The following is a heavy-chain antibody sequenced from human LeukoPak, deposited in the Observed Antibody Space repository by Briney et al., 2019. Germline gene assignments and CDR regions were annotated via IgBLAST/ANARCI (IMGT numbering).Heavy chain of an antibody. CDR1: GFTFSSYS. D-gene: IGHD3-22*01. CDR2: ISSSSYI. J-gene: IGHJ4*02. Sequence: GGSLRLSCAASGFTFSSYSMNWVRQAPGKGLEWVSSISSSSYIYYADSVKGRFTISRDNAKNSLYLQMNSLRAEDTAVYYCATLAPGYYHDYWGQGTLVTVSS. V-gene: IGHV3-21*01. CDR3: ATLAPGYYHDY.